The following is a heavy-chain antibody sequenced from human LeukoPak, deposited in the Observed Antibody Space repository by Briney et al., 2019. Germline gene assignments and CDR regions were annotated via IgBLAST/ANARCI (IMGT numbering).Heavy chain of an antibody. D-gene: IGHD3-22*01. J-gene: IGHJ6*03. CDR2: VKEDGNEK. CDR3: ARVPHTYDSSDYYYYYNYIDV. Sequence: GGSLRLSCVASGFTFSTYWMGWVRQAPGKGLEWVANVKEDGNEKYYVDSVKGRFTISRDNAKNSLYLQMNSLRAEDTAVYYCARVPHTYDSSDYYYYYNYIDVWGKGDTGTVSS. V-gene: IGHV3-7*01. CDR1: GFTFSTYW.